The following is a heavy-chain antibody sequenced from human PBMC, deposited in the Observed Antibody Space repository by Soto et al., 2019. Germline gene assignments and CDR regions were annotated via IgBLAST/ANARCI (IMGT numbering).Heavy chain of an antibody. V-gene: IGHV3-23*01. CDR2: ISGSGGST. CDR1: GFTFSSYA. D-gene: IGHD2-2*01. Sequence: PGGSLRLSCAASGFTFSSYAMSWVRQAPGKGLEWVSAISGSGGSTYYADSVKGRFTISRDNSKNTLYLQMNSLRGEDTAVYYCAKLLAPAANLWDGLDIRAQRTMVTGSS. CDR3: AKLLAPAANLWDGLDI. J-gene: IGHJ3*02.